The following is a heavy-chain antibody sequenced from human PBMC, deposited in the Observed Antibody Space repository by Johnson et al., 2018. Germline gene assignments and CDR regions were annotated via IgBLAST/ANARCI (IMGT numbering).Heavy chain of an antibody. CDR3: VKDSRWRSAWYFSRFQD. Sequence: VQSGRSLRLFCAASGFTFDDYAMYWVRQATVKGLAWVSGISWNSGNIGYADSVKGRFTISRENAKNALSLQMNSLRAEDTALYYCVKDSRWRSAWYFSRFQDWGQGTLVTVSS. CDR2: ISWNSGNI. V-gene: IGHV3-9*01. D-gene: IGHD6-19*01. CDR1: GFTFDDYA. J-gene: IGHJ1*01.